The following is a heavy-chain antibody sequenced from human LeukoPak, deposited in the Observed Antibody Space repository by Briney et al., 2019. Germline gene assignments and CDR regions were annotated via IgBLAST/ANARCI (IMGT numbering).Heavy chain of an antibody. Sequence: GGSLRLSCAASGFTFSSFAMHWVRQAPGKGLEWVAIISYDGSNEYHADSVKGRFTISRDNSKNTMYLQMNSLRVEDTAVYFCAKDRMTTVTSYYHYFGMDVWGQGTTVTVSS. D-gene: IGHD4-11*01. CDR2: ISYDGSNE. J-gene: IGHJ6*02. CDR1: GFTFSSFA. CDR3: AKDRMTTVTSYYHYFGMDV. V-gene: IGHV3-30*04.